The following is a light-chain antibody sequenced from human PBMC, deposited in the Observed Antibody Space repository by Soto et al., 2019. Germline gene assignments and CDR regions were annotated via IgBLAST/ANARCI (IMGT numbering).Light chain of an antibody. J-gene: IGKJ1*01. CDR3: QQYNNYWM. Sequence: DIQMTQSPSTLSASVGDRVTITCRASQSISSWLAWFQQKPGKAPKLLIYKASSLESGVPSRFGGSGSGTEFALTISGLQPDDYAAYYCQQYNNYWMFGQGTKVEIK. V-gene: IGKV1-5*03. CDR2: KAS. CDR1: QSISSW.